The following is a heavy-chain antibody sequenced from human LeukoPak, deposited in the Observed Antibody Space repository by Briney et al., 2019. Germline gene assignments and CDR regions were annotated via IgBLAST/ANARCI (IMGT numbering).Heavy chain of an antibody. J-gene: IGHJ4*02. D-gene: IGHD3-16*01. CDR2: IRGNGET. V-gene: IGHV3-23*01. CDR1: GLSYRRFA. Sequence: GGSLRLSCAASGLSYRRFAMSGVREGPARAVEGVSSIRGNGETFYGDSVKGRFTLFSDSSRNTVYFQLNNLRVEDTAIYYCAKASWVSSTDAVRWGQGTLVTVSS. CDR3: AKASWVSSTDAVR.